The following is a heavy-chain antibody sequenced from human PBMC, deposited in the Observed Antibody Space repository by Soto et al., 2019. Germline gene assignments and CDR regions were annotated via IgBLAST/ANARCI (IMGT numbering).Heavy chain of an antibody. Sequence: PGGSLRLSCAATGFILSSHSMIWVRQTPGKGLEWVSSISSSSSDIDYADSVKGRFTISRDNAKNSLYLQMNSLRAEDTAVYYCARGGIYSGGYWFDYWGQGTLVTVSS. CDR2: ISSSSSDI. V-gene: IGHV3-21*01. CDR3: ARGGIYSGGYWFDY. J-gene: IGHJ4*02. D-gene: IGHD2-21*01. CDR1: GFILSSHS.